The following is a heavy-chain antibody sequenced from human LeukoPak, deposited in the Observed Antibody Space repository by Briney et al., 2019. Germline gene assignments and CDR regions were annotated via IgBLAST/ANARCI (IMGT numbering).Heavy chain of an antibody. Sequence: TGGSLRLSSAASGFTLTNYSMTWVRQAPGKGLEWVSSISDTYATTYYTDSVKGRCTISIDNSKNTVYLQLNNLRAEDTAVYYYGRHDSFIAFWGQGTLVTVSS. D-gene: IGHD5-18*01. J-gene: IGHJ4*02. CDR3: GRHDSFIAF. CDR1: GFTLTNYS. V-gene: IGHV3-23*01. CDR2: ISDTYATT.